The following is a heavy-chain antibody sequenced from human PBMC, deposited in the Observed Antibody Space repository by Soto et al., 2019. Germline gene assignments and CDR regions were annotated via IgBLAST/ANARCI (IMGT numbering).Heavy chain of an antibody. Sequence: SVKVSCKASGGTFSSYAISWVRRAPGQGLEWMGGIIPIFGTANYAQKFQGRVTITAGESTSTAYMELSSLRSEDTAVYYCARLQRYCSSTSCYDGRSYNWFDPWGQGTLVTVS. CDR2: IIPIFGTA. D-gene: IGHD2-2*01. CDR3: ARLQRYCSSTSCYDGRSYNWFDP. J-gene: IGHJ5*02. V-gene: IGHV1-69*13. CDR1: GGTFSSYA.